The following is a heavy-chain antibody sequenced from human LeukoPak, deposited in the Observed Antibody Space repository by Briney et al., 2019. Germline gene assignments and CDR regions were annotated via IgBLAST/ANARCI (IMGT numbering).Heavy chain of an antibody. J-gene: IGHJ3*02. CDR3: ARDRDTAMVTGAFDI. Sequence: ASVKVSCKASGYTFTSYYMHWVRQAPGQGLEWMGWINPNSGGTNYAQKFQGRVTMTRDTSISTAYMELSRLRSDDTAVYYCARDRDTAMVTGAFDIWGQGTMVTVSS. CDR1: GYTFTSYY. D-gene: IGHD5-18*01. V-gene: IGHV1-2*02. CDR2: INPNSGGT.